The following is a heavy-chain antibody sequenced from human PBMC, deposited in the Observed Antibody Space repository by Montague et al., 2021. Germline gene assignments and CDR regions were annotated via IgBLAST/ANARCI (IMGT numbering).Heavy chain of an antibody. CDR2: IYDSGTT. Sequence: SETLSLTCTVTGGSISEFYWSWIRQSPEKGLEWIGYIYDSGTTNYNPSLKSRVTISADTPMNQFSLNLRSVTAADTAVYFCARRRGIRAPFDYWGQGTQVTVSP. V-gene: IGHV4-59*08. J-gene: IGHJ4*02. CDR1: GGSISEFY. D-gene: IGHD3-10*01. CDR3: ARRRGIRAPFDY.